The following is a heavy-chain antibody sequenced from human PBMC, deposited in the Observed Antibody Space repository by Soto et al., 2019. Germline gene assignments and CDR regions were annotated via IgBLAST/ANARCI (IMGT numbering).Heavy chain of an antibody. Sequence: QINLKESGPTLVKPTQTLTLTCSFSGCSLTTAGVGVGWVRQSPGEALEWLALIYWDDDERYSPSLKTRLTIPKDPSKNQVVLIITNMAPKDTATYYCAHSRNLITEDAQVGNFHYWGQGTLVTVSS. J-gene: IGHJ4*02. CDR2: IYWDDDE. D-gene: IGHD3-10*01. CDR3: AHSRNLITEDAQVGNFHY. V-gene: IGHV2-5*02. CDR1: GCSLTTAGVG.